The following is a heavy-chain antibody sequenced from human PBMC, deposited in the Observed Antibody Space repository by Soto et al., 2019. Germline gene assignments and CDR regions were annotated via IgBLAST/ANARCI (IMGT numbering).Heavy chain of an antibody. CDR2: IYRSGST. J-gene: IGHJ4*02. CDR3: ARTVRSYSWSYFDD. Sequence: QVQLQESGPGLVKPSGTLSLTCAVSGSSLTTTHWWSWVRQSPWKGLEWIGEIYRSGSTKYNPSLKSRVSMSLDKSRNEFSLKLKSVTAADTAVYYCARTVRSYSWSYFDDWGQGTLVTVSS. V-gene: IGHV4-4*02. D-gene: IGHD4-4*01. CDR1: GSSLTTTHW.